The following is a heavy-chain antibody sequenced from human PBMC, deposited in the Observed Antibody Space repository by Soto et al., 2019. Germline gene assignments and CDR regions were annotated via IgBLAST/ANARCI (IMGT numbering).Heavy chain of an antibody. J-gene: IGHJ2*01. D-gene: IGHD3-22*01. CDR2: ISSSSSSI. CDR1: GLTFSSYT. CDR3: AREGRVTMIPTYWYFDL. V-gene: IGHV3-21*01. Sequence: EVQLVESGGGLVTPGGSLRLSCAASGLTFSSYTMNWVRQAPGKGLEWVSSISSSSSSIYYADSVKGRFTIPRDNAKNSLYLQMNSLRAEDTAVYYCAREGRVTMIPTYWYFDLWGRGTLVSVSS.